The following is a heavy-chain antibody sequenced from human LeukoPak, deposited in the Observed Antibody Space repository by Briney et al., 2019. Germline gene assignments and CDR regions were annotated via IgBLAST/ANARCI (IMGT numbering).Heavy chain of an antibody. CDR3: ARAVDTAMVNGVRFDY. CDR2: IYTSGST. D-gene: IGHD5-18*01. Sequence: SETLSLTCTVSGGSISSGSYYWNWIRQPAGKGLEWIGRIYTSGSTNYNPSLKSRVTISVDTSKNQFSLKLSSVTAADTAVYYCARAVDTAMVNGVRFDYWGQGTLVTVSS. CDR1: GGSISSGSYY. J-gene: IGHJ4*02. V-gene: IGHV4-61*02.